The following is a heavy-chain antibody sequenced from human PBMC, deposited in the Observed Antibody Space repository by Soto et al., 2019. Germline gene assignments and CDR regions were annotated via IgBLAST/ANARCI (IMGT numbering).Heavy chain of an antibody. Sequence: QVQLQESGPGLVKPSGTLSLTCAVSGGSISSSNWWSWVRQPPGKGLEWIGEIYHSGSTNYNPSLQSRVTIPVDKSKNQFSLKLSSVTAADTAVYYCARVSGSYYYGMDVWGQGTTVTVSS. V-gene: IGHV4-4*02. D-gene: IGHD1-26*01. CDR1: GGSISSSNW. J-gene: IGHJ6*02. CDR2: IYHSGST. CDR3: ARVSGSYYYGMDV.